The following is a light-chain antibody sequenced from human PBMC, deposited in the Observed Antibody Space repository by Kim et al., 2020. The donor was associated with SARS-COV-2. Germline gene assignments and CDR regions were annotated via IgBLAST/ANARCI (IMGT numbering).Light chain of an antibody. CDR3: AAWDDSLCGSWV. J-gene: IGLJ3*02. CDR1: SSNIGSNY. Sequence: QSVLTQPPSASGTPGQRVTISCSGSSSNIGSNYVYWYQQLPGTAPKLLIYRNNQRPSGVPDRFSGSKSGTSASLAISGLRSEDEADYYCAAWDDSLCGSWVFGGGTQLTVL. CDR2: RNN. V-gene: IGLV1-47*01.